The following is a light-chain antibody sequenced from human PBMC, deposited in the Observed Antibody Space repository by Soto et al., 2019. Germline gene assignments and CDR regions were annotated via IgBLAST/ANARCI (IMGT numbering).Light chain of an antibody. CDR1: SSDIGFYNY. J-gene: IGLJ2*01. CDR3: SSYTSSSTYLL. CDR2: DVS. V-gene: IGLV2-14*03. Sequence: QSALTQPASVSGSPGRSISIPCTGTSSDIGFYNYVSWFQQHPGKAPKLMIFDVSNRPSGVSNRFSGSKSGNTASLTISGLQAEDEADYYCSSYTSSSTYLLFGGGTKVTVL.